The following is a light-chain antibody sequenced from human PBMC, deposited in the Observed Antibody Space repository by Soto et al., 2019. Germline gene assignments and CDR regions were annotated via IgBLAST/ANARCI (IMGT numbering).Light chain of an antibody. CDR3: SSYAGSISYV. J-gene: IGLJ1*01. V-gene: IGLV2-8*01. CDR2: EVS. CDR1: SSDVGGYNY. Sequence: QSALTQPPSASGSPGQSVTISCTGTSSDVGGYNYVSWYQQHPGKAPKLMIYEVSKRPSGVPDRFSGSKSGNTASLTVSGLQAEDEADYYCSSYAGSISYVFGTGTMLTVL.